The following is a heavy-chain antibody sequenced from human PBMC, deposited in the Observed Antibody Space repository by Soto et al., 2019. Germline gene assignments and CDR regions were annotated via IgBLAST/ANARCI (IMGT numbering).Heavy chain of an antibody. V-gene: IGHV1-18*01. CDR2: ISAYNGNT. CDR3: ASGILWFGELFYYYGMDV. Sequence: ASVKVSCKASGYTFTSYGISWVRQAPGQGLEWMGWISAYNGNTNYAQKLQGRVTMTTDTSTSTAYMELRSLRSDDTAVYYCASGILWFGELFYYYGMDVWGPGTTVTVSS. CDR1: GYTFTSYG. J-gene: IGHJ6*02. D-gene: IGHD3-10*01.